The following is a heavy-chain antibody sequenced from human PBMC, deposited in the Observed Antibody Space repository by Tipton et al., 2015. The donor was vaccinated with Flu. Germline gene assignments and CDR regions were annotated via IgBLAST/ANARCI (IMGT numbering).Heavy chain of an antibody. D-gene: IGHD2-21*01. CDR1: GGSISSSSYY. V-gene: IGHV4-39*07. Sequence: TLSLTCTVSGGSISSSSYYWGWIRQPPGKGLEWIGSIYYSGSTYYNPSLTSRVTISVDTSKNQFSLKLSSVTAADTAVYYCAREERVVVIAIHYFDYWGQGTLVTVSS. CDR3: AREERVVVIAIHYFDY. CDR2: IYYSGST. J-gene: IGHJ4*02.